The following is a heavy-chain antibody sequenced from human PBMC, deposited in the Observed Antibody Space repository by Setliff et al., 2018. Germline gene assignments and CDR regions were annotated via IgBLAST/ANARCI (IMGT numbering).Heavy chain of an antibody. J-gene: IGHJ5*02. CDR2: INHSGST. CDR3: ARTPFWQNWFDP. CDR1: GGSFSTYY. Sequence: SETLSLTCAVYGGSFSTYYWSWIRQPPGKGLEWIGEINHSGSTNYNPSLKSRVTISVDTSKNQFSLKLSSVTAADTAVYYCARTPFWQNWFDPWGQGTLVTVSS. V-gene: IGHV4-34*01.